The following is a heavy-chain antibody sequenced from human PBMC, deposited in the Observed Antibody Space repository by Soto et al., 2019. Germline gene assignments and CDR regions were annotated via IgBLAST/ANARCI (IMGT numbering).Heavy chain of an antibody. CDR3: ARVFAARPDYGMDV. J-gene: IGHJ6*04. CDR2: VSPYNGNT. V-gene: IGHV1-18*01. CDR1: GYTFTDHG. Sequence: ASVKVSCKTSGYTFTDHGLSWVRQAPGQGLEWLGWVSPYNGNTKYAQKFQGRVTMTTDTSTRTPYMELRSLRPDDTAVYYCARVFAARPDYGMDVWGKGTTVTVSS. D-gene: IGHD6-6*01.